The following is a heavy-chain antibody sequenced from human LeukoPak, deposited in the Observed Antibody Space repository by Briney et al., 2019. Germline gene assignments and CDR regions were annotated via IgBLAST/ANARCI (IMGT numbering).Heavy chain of an antibody. CDR1: GGTFSSYA. D-gene: IGHD4-17*01. CDR2: IIPIFGTA. J-gene: IGHJ4*02. CDR3: ARIVTHDYGDLDY. Sequence: SVKVSCKASGGTFSSYAISWVRQAPGQGLEWTGGIIPIFGTANYAQKFQGRVTITADESTSTAYMELSSLRSEDTAVYYCARIVTHDYGDLDYWGQGTLVTVSS. V-gene: IGHV1-69*13.